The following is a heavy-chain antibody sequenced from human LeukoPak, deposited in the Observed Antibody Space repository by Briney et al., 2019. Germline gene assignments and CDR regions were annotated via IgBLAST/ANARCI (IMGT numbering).Heavy chain of an antibody. CDR3: ASGIAAAGTDIGPYYSYMDV. CDR2: IIPIFGTA. Sequence: GASVKVSCKASGGTFSSYAISWVRQAPGQGLEWMGGIIPIFGTANYAQKFQGRVTITTDESTSTAYMELSSLRSEDTAVYYCASGIAAAGTDIGPYYSYMDVWGKGTTVTVSS. V-gene: IGHV1-69*05. D-gene: IGHD6-13*01. J-gene: IGHJ6*03. CDR1: GGTFSSYA.